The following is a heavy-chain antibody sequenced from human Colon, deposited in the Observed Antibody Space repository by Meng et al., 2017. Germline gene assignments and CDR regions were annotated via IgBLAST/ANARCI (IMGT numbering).Heavy chain of an antibody. D-gene: IGHD2-21*02. CDR1: GFTFSSYG. CDR2: ISYDGSIK. Sequence: QGQLVESGGGVVQPGRSLRLSCAASGFTFSSYGIHWVRQAPGKGLEWVAFISYDGSIKYYADFVKGRFTISRDNSKSTLYLQMNSLRAEDTAVYYCAKGPHAIYCGGDCSSSVELFDPWGQGTLVTVSS. V-gene: IGHV3-30*18. J-gene: IGHJ5*02. CDR3: AKGPHAIYCGGDCSSSVELFDP.